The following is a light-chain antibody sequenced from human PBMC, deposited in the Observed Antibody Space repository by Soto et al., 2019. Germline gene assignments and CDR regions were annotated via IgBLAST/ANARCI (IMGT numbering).Light chain of an antibody. CDR1: HSVPTTY. Sequence: EIVLTQSPARLSLSPGERATLSCRASHSVPTTYLAWYQQKPGQAPRVLIYGSSSRATGIPDRFSGSGSGTDFTLTITRLEPEDFALYFCQQCATSPWTFGQGTKVETK. V-gene: IGKV3-20*01. J-gene: IGKJ1*01. CDR2: GSS. CDR3: QQCATSPWT.